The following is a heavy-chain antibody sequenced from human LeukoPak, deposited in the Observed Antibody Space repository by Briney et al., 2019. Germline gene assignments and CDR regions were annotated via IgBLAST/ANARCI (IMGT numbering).Heavy chain of an antibody. CDR1: GGSISSSSYY. CDR3: ARHAPLWFGELGGYFDY. Sequence: SETLSLTCTDSGGSISSSSYYWGWIRQPPGKGLEWIGSIYYSGSTYYNPSLKSRVTISVDTSKNQFSLKLSSVTAADTAVYYCARHAPLWFGELGGYFDYWGQGTLVTVSS. D-gene: IGHD3-10*01. J-gene: IGHJ4*02. CDR2: IYYSGST. V-gene: IGHV4-39*01.